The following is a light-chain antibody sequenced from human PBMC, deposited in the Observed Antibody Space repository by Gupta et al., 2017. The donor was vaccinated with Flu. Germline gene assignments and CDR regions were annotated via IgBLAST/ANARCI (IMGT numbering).Light chain of an antibody. CDR3: QQQLTSPLT. CDR2: KAS. Sequence: DIQMTQSPSALSASVGDRVTITCRASQSINNWLAWFQQRPGKAPKLLIYKASKLKSGVPSRFSGSQSGTKFTLTISSLQPDDSATYYCQQQLTSPLTFGGGTKVEI. CDR1: QSINNW. V-gene: IGKV1-5*03. J-gene: IGKJ4*01.